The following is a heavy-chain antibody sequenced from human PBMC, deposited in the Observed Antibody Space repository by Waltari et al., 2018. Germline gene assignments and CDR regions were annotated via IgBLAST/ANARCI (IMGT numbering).Heavy chain of an antibody. D-gene: IGHD2-2*01. J-gene: IGHJ2*01. CDR3: ARTNIVVVPAAMRWYFDL. CDR1: GGSISSGGYY. V-gene: IGHV4-61*08. CDR2: IYYSGST. Sequence: QVQLQESGPGLVKPSQTLSLTCTVSGGSISSGGYYWSWIRQHPGKGLEWIGYIYYSGSTNYNPPLKSRVTISVDTSKNQFSLKLSSVTAADTAVYYCARTNIVVVPAAMRWYFDLWGRGTLVTVSS.